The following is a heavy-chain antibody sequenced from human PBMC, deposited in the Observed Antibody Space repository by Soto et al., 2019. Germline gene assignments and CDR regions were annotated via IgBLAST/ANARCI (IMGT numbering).Heavy chain of an antibody. Sequence: EVQLVESGGGLVQPGGSLRLSCAASGFTFSDHYMDWVRQAPGKGLEWVGLIRDKANSYTTEYAASVRGRFTISGDESKNSVYLQMNRLKTEDTAVYYCARRPGSGRSVDSLGQGTLVTVSS. CDR2: IRDKANSYTT. CDR3: ARRPGSGRSVDS. D-gene: IGHD3-10*01. J-gene: IGHJ4*02. V-gene: IGHV3-72*01. CDR1: GFTFSDHY.